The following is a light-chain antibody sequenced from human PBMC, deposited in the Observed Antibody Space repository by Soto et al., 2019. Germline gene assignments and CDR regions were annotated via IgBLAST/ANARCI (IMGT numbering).Light chain of an antibody. V-gene: IGKV1-5*01. CDR3: QQYDTDST. CDR2: GAS. CDR1: QRISSW. Sequence: GDRVTITCRASQRISSWLAWYQQKPGKVPKLLISGASSLESGVPSRFSGSGSGTEFTLTISSLQPDDFATYYCQQYDTDSTFGQGTKVDIK. J-gene: IGKJ1*01.